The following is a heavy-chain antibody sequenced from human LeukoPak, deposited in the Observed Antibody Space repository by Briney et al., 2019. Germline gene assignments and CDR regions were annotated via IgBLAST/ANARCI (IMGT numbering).Heavy chain of an antibody. CDR1: GYTFTSYG. D-gene: IGHD6-13*01. V-gene: IGHV1-18*01. Sequence: ASVKVSCKASGYTFTSYGISWVRQAPGQGLEWMGWISAYNGNTNYAQKLQGRVTMTTDTSTSTAYMELRSLRSDDTAVYYCARHGLLYSSSWYALEASGPRGDNWFDPWGQGTLVTVSS. CDR3: ARHGLLYSSSWYALEASGPRGDNWFDP. CDR2: ISAYNGNT. J-gene: IGHJ5*02.